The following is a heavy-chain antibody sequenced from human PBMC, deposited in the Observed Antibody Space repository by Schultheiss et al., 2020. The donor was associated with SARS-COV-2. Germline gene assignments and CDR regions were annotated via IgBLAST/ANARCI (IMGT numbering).Heavy chain of an antibody. CDR3: TQLRGYYYGMDV. D-gene: IGHD2-2*01. CDR1: GFTFSGSS. J-gene: IGHJ6*02. V-gene: IGHV3-73*01. Sequence: GGSLRLSCAASGFTFSGSSMHWVRQASGKGLEWVGHIRSKPNNYATAYAASVKGRFTISRDESKNTAYLQMNSLKTEDTAVYYCTQLRGYYYGMDVWGQGTTVTVSS. CDR2: IRSKPNNYAT.